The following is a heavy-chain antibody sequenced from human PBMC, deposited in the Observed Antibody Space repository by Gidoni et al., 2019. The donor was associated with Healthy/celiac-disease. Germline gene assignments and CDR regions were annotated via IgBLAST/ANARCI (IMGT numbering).Heavy chain of an antibody. V-gene: IGHV4-34*01. CDR1: GGSFSGYY. J-gene: IGHJ4*02. CDR2: INQRCST. D-gene: IGHD4-17*01. Sequence: QVQLQQWGAGLLKPSETLSLTCAVYGGSFSGYYWSWIRQHPGKGLELIGEINQRCSTNYNPSLKSRVTISVDTSKNQFSLKLSSVTAADTAVYYCARVSPYGGPTHGPVDYWGQATLVTVSS. CDR3: ARVSPYGGPTHGPVDY.